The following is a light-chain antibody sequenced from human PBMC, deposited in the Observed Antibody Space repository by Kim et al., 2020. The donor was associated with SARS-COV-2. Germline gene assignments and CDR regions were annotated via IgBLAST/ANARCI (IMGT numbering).Light chain of an antibody. CDR2: SND. V-gene: IGLV1-44*01. CDR1: SSNIGSNP. CDR3: AAWDDSLNGQV. Sequence: QSVLTQPPSASGTPGQRVTISCSGSSSNIGSNPVNWYHHLTGKAPKLLINSNDHRPSGVPDRFSGSKSGTSASLAISGLQSEDEADYYCAAWDDSLNGQVFGGGTQLTVL. J-gene: IGLJ2*01.